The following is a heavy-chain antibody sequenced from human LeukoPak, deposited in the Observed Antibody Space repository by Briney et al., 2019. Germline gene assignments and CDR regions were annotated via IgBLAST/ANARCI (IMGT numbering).Heavy chain of an antibody. CDR1: GYTFTSYY. CDR3: ARDEPPEMATSAFDI. CDR2: INPSGGST. V-gene: IGHV1-46*01. J-gene: IGHJ3*02. Sequence: ASVKVSCKASGYTFTSYYMHWVRQAPGQGLEWMGLINPSGGSTSYAQKFQGRVTMTRDTSTSTVYMELSSLRSEDTAVYYCARDEPPEMATSAFDIWGQGTMVTVSS. D-gene: IGHD5-24*01.